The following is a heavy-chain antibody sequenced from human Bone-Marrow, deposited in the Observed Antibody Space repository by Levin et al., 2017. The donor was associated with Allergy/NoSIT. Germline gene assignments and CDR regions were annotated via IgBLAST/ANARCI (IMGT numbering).Heavy chain of an antibody. J-gene: IGHJ5*02. Sequence: LSLTCAASGFTFSSFGMHWVRQAPGKGLQWVALISYDGTKKFYADSVKGRFTVSRDDSESTLYLQMSSLTPEDTAVYYCAKSLGSKYCSTTSCLTHLDRWGQGTLVTVSS. D-gene: IGHD2-2*01. V-gene: IGHV3-30*18. CDR2: ISYDGTKK. CDR1: GFTFSSFG. CDR3: AKSLGSKYCSTTSCLTHLDR.